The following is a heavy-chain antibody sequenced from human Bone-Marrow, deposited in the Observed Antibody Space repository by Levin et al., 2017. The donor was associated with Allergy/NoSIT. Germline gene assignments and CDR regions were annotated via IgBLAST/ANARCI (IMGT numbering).Heavy chain of an antibody. D-gene: IGHD2-15*01. Sequence: SETLSLTCNVSGGSMSSYYWSWIRQSPGKGLEYIGYVYYSGSTNYNPSLKSRVTISVDMSNKQFSLKLTSVTAADTAVYYCARAWVGTSFDIWGQGTMVTVSS. CDR1: GGSMSSYY. V-gene: IGHV4-59*01. J-gene: IGHJ3*02. CDR2: VYYSGST. CDR3: ARAWVGTSFDI.